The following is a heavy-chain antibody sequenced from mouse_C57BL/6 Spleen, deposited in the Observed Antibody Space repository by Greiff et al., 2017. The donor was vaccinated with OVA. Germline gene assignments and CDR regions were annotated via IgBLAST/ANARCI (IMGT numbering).Heavy chain of an antibody. Sequence: VMLVESGPGLVQPSQSLSITCTVSGFSLTSYGVHWVRQSPGTGLEWLGVIWRGGSTDYNAAFMSRLSITKDNSKSQVFFKMNSLQADDTAIYYCAKVDGLGRGYAMDYWGQGTSVTVSS. V-gene: IGHV2-5*01. CDR1: GFSLTSYG. CDR2: IWRGGST. D-gene: IGHD4-1*01. CDR3: AKVDGLGRGYAMDY. J-gene: IGHJ4*01.